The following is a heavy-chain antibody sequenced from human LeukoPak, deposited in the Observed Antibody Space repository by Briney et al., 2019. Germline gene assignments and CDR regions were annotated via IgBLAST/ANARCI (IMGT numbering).Heavy chain of an antibody. CDR2: ISYDGSNK. J-gene: IGHJ4*02. Sequence: PGGSLRLSCAASGFTFTNYALTWVRQAPGKGLEWVAVISYDGSNKYYADSVKGRFTISRDNSKNTLYLQMNSLRAEDTAVYYCAKKEYYGSGSSIDYWGQGTLVTVSS. CDR1: GFTFTNYA. CDR3: AKKEYYGSGSSIDY. D-gene: IGHD3-10*01. V-gene: IGHV3-30*18.